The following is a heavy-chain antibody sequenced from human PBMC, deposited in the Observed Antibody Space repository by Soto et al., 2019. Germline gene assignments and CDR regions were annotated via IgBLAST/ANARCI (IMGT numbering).Heavy chain of an antibody. CDR2: IGGTDGDSDGVP. D-gene: IGHD7-27*01. Sequence: VQLLESGGDLVQPGGSLRLSCVASGFILNNYAMSWVRQAPGKGLEWCSTIGGTDGDSDGVPWYEDSVKGRFTISRDSSANTLFLHMDNLRAEDSALYYCVKRGRNWGAFDFWGQGTTVVVSS. CDR1: GFILNNYA. V-gene: IGHV3-23*01. J-gene: IGHJ3*01. CDR3: VKRGRNWGAFDF.